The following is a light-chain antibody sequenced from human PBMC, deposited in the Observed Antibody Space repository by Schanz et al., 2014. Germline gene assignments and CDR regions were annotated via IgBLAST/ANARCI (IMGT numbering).Light chain of an antibody. CDR2: EVS. Sequence: QSALTQPPSASGSPGQSVTISCTGTSSDVGGYNYVSWYQQHPGKAPKLMIYEVSKRPSGVPDRFSGSKSGNTASLTVSWLQAEDEAVYYCSSYAGSNNVVFGGGTKVTVL. J-gene: IGLJ2*01. V-gene: IGLV2-8*01. CDR1: SSDVGGYNY. CDR3: SSYAGSNNVV.